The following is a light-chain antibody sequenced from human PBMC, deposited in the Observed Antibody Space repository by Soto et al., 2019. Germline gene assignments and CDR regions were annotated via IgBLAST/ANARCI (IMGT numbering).Light chain of an antibody. J-gene: IGKJ4*01. V-gene: IGKV1-39*01. Sequence: GDRVTITCRASQSISSHLNWYQQKVGQTPRLLIYAASTLQSEVPPRFSGSGSGTEFTLTISGLKREDFAPYYCQQSHSAPLTFGGGTKIQI. CDR1: QSISSH. CDR3: QQSHSAPLT. CDR2: AAS.